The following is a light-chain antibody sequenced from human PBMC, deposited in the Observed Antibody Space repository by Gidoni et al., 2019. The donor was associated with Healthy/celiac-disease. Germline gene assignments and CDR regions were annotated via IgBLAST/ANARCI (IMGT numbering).Light chain of an antibody. CDR2: KDS. Sequence: SFELTQPSSVSVSPGQTARITCSGDVLAKKYARWFQQKPGQAPVLVIYKDSERPSGIPERFTGSSSGTTVTVTISGAQVEDEADYYCYSAADNKGVFGGGTKLTVL. CDR1: VLAKKY. CDR3: YSAADNKGV. J-gene: IGLJ3*02. V-gene: IGLV3-27*01.